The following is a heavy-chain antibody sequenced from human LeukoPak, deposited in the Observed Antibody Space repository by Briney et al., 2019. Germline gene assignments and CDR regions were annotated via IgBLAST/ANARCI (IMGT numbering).Heavy chain of an antibody. CDR2: IYYSGST. CDR1: GGSISSSSDY. J-gene: IGHJ5*02. Sequence: SETLSLTCTVSGGSISSSSDYWGWIRQPPGKGLEWIGGIYYSGSTYYNPSLKSRVTISVDTSKKQCSLKLSSVTAADTAVYYCARNIRYSSGLNWFDPWGQGTLVTVSS. CDR3: ARNIRYSSGLNWFDP. D-gene: IGHD6-19*01. V-gene: IGHV4-39*01.